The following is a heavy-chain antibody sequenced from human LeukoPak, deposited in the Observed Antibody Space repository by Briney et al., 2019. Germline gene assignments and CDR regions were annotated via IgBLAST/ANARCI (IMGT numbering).Heavy chain of an antibody. Sequence: PSETLSLTCAVYGGSFSGYYWSWIRQPPGKGLEWIGEINHSGSTNYNPSLKSRVTISVDTSKNQFSLKLSSVTAADTAVYYCAREVAPAAGTSGGYYYYYYYMDVWGKGTTVTISS. D-gene: IGHD6-13*01. V-gene: IGHV4-34*01. CDR3: AREVAPAAGTSGGYYYYYYYMDV. CDR2: INHSGST. J-gene: IGHJ6*03. CDR1: GGSFSGYY.